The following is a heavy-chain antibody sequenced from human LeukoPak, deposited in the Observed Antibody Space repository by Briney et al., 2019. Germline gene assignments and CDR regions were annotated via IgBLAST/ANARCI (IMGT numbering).Heavy chain of an antibody. CDR1: AYTYTSYG. V-gene: IGHV1-18*01. CDR3: ARANSQVTATFGVDY. J-gene: IGHJ4*02. Sequence: GASVKVSRKASAYTYTSYGISWVRQAPGQGLEWMGWISAYNGNTNYAQKLQGRVTMTTDTSTSTAYMELRSLRSDDTAVYYCARANSQVTATFGVDYWGQGTLVTVSS. CDR2: ISAYNGNT. D-gene: IGHD2-21*02.